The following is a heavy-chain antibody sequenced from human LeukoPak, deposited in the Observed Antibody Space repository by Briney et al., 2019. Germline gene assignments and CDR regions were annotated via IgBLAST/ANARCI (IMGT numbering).Heavy chain of an antibody. CDR3: ARDHRGNYYLDI. V-gene: IGHV4-59*01. CDR2: IYYSGST. Sequence: SETLSLTCTVSGGSISSYYWSWIRQPPGKGLEWIGYIYYSGSTNYNPSLKSRVTMSVDTSKNQFSLNLKSVTAADAAVYYCARDHRGNYYLDISGQGTMVTVSS. CDR1: GGSISSYY. J-gene: IGHJ3*02. D-gene: IGHD1-26*01.